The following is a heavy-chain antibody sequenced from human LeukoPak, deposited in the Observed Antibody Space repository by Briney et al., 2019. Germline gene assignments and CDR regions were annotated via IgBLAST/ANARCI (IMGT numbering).Heavy chain of an antibody. CDR3: ARSWNPSADY. Sequence: GGSLRLSCAASGFTFSSYSMNWVRQAPGKGLEWVSSISSSDSYIYYADSVKGRFTISRDNAKNSLFLQMNSLRAEDTAVYYCARSWNPSADYWGQGTLVTVSS. D-gene: IGHD1-1*01. CDR1: GFTFSSYS. V-gene: IGHV3-21*01. J-gene: IGHJ4*02. CDR2: ISSSDSYI.